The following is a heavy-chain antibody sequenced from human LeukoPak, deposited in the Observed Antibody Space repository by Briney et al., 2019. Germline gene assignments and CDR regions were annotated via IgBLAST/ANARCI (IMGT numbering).Heavy chain of an antibody. J-gene: IGHJ4*02. CDR1: GYTFTSYG. V-gene: IGHV1-18*04. D-gene: IGHD2-2*01. CDR3: ARVPLIVVVPAALSGDY. Sequence: ASVKVSCKASGYTFTSYGISWVRQAPGQGLEWMGWINAYNGNTNYAQKLQGRVTMTTDTSTSTAYMELRSLRSDDTAVYYCARVPLIVVVPAALSGDYWGQGTLVTVSS. CDR2: INAYNGNT.